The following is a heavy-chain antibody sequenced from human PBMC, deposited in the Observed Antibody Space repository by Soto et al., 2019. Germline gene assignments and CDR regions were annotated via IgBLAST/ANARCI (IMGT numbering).Heavy chain of an antibody. J-gene: IGHJ6*03. CDR1: GFIFSDYY. V-gene: IGHV3-11*01. Sequence: QVQLVESGGGLVKPGGSLRLSCAASGFIFSDYYMSWIRQAPGEGLKWVSYISRSGSTIYYADSVKGRFTISRDNAKNSLYLQMNSLRAEDTAVYYCARGSSELRFLEWLVPMDVWGKGTAVSVSS. CDR2: ISRSGSTI. D-gene: IGHD3-3*01. CDR3: ARGSSELRFLEWLVPMDV.